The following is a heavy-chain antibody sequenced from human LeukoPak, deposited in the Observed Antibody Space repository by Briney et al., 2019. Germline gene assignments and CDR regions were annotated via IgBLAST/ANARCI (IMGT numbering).Heavy chain of an antibody. V-gene: IGHV2-5*01. D-gene: IGHD1-26*01. Sequence: SGPTLVKPTQTLTLTCTFSGFSLSASGVGVGWIRQPPGKALEWLALIYWNDDKRYSPSLKSRLTITKDTSKNQVVLTMTNMDPVDTATYYCAHLLPSGSYSWFDPWGQGTLVTVSS. J-gene: IGHJ5*02. CDR1: GFSLSASGVG. CDR2: IYWNDDK. CDR3: AHLLPSGSYSWFDP.